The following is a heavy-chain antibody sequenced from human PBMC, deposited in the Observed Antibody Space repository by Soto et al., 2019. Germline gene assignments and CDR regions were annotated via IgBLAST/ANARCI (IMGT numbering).Heavy chain of an antibody. CDR3: AKDGETVFSQGYCYNYGAR. D-gene: IGHD5-18*01. CDR1: GFTFSDYA. CDR2: TNNSGGFT. Sequence: EVQLLESGGDLVQPGGSLRLSCAASGFTFSDYAMGWVRQAPGKGLEWVSGTNNSGGFTYYADSVKGRFTVSRDNSKNTLDLQMSSLRAEGTAIYYCAKDGETVFSQGYCYNYGARWGQGTLVTVS. V-gene: IGHV3-23*01. J-gene: IGHJ4*02.